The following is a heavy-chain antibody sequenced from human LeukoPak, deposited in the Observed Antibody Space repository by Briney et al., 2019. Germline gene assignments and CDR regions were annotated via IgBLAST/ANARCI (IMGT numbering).Heavy chain of an antibody. CDR1: GGSFSGYY. D-gene: IGHD3-22*01. V-gene: IGHV4-34*01. CDR3: ARGDYDDSSGAIDDY. CDR2: INHSGST. J-gene: IGHJ4*02. Sequence: SETLSLTCAVYGGSFSGYYWSWIRQPPGKGLEWIGEINHSGSTNYNPPLKSRVTISVDTSKNQFSLKLSSVTAADTAVYYCARGDYDDSSGAIDDYWGQGTLVTVSS.